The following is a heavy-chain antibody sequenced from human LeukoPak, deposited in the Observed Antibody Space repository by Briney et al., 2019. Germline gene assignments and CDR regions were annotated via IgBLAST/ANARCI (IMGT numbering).Heavy chain of an antibody. V-gene: IGHV3-21*01. Sequence: GGSLRLSCAASGFTFSSCSMNWVRQAPGKGLEWVSSISSSSSYIYYADSVKGRFTISRDNAKNSLYLQMNSLRAEDTAVYYCAREQRHGDQDYWGQGTLVTVSS. CDR1: GFTFSSCS. D-gene: IGHD4-17*01. CDR3: AREQRHGDQDY. J-gene: IGHJ4*02. CDR2: ISSSSSYI.